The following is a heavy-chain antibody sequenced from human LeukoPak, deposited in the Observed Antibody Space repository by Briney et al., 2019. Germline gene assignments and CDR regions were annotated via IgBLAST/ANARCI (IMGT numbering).Heavy chain of an antibody. CDR1: GGSIRSY. J-gene: IGHJ6*03. V-gene: IGHV4-4*07. CDR3: ARDKQLDWAHYYYYYMDV. D-gene: IGHD1-1*01. CDR2: IYGSGST. Sequence: PSETLSLTCTVSGGSIRSYWSWIRQPAGKGLEWIGRIYGSGSTDYNPSLKSRVTMSIDTSKNQFSLNLIPVTAADTAVYYCARDKQLDWAHYYYYYMDVWGKGTTVTVSS.